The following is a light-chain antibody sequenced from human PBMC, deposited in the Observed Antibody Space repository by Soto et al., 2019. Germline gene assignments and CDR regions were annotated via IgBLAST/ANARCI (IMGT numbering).Light chain of an antibody. J-gene: IGKJ2*01. V-gene: IGKV4-1*01. CDR2: WAS. CDR1: QSVIHSSNNKNY. Sequence: DIVMTQSPDSLAVSLGERATINCKSSQSVIHSSNNKNYLAWFQQKPGQPPKLLFYWASTREAGVPDRFSGSGSGTDFTLTISSLQAEDVAVYYCQQYYSTPYTFGQGTKLEIK. CDR3: QQYYSTPYT.